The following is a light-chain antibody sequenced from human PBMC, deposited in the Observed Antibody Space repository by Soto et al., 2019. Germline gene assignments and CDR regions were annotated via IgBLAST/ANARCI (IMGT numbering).Light chain of an antibody. Sequence: FVVTQSPDTLSLSPGETATLSCRASQSVSSSVAWYQHKPGQSPRLVVYSGYKRSPGIPARFSGSGSGTDFTLTISSLESDDFAVYYCQQYGSSPFTFGPGTKVDIK. CDR1: QSVSSS. V-gene: IGKV3-20*01. J-gene: IGKJ3*01. CDR2: SGY. CDR3: QQYGSSPFT.